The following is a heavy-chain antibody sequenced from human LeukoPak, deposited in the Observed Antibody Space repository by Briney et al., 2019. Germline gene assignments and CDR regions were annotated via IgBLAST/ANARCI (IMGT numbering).Heavy chain of an antibody. CDR2: TSSSSSYI. V-gene: IGHV3-21*01. CDR1: GFTFSSYS. Sequence: AGGSLRLSCAASGFTFSSYSMNWVRQAPGKGLEWVSSTSSSSSYIYYADSVKGRFTISRDNAKNSLYLQMNSLRAEDTAVYYCARVAAMGYFDYWGQGTLVTVSS. D-gene: IGHD2-2*01. CDR3: ARVAAMGYFDY. J-gene: IGHJ4*02.